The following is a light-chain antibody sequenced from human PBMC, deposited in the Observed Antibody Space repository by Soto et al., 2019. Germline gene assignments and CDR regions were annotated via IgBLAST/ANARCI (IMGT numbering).Light chain of an antibody. CDR3: QQYNNLPPLT. CDR2: GAS. J-gene: IGKJ4*01. CDR1: QSISSN. Sequence: EIVMTQSPATLSVSPGERATLSCRASQSISSNLAWYQQKPGQAPRLLIYGASTRATGIPARFSGSGSGTEFTLSISGLQPEDFAVYYCQQYNNLPPLTYGGGTKVEIK. V-gene: IGKV3-15*01.